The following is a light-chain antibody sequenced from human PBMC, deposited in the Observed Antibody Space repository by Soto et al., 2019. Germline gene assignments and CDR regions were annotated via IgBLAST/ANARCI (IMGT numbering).Light chain of an antibody. CDR3: CSYAGSSTYVV. CDR1: SSDVGTYKF. Sequence: QSALTQPASVSGSPGQSITISCTGTSSDVGTYKFVSWYQQHPGKVPTLMIHEGTKRPSGVSNRFSGSKSGNTATLTISGLQPEDEADYYCCSYAGSSTYVVFGGGTKLTVL. CDR2: EGT. V-gene: IGLV2-23*01. J-gene: IGLJ2*01.